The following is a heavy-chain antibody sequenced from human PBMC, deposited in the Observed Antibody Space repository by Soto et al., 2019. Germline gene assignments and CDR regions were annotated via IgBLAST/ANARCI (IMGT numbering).Heavy chain of an antibody. CDR1: GYTFTSYY. V-gene: IGHV1-46*01. D-gene: IGHD2-2*01. CDR2: INPSGGST. CDR3: ARGEAAMAHYYYYGMHV. J-gene: IGHJ6*02. Sequence: ASVKVSCKASGYTFTSYYMHWVRQAPGQGLEWMGIINPSGGSTSYAQKFQGRVTMTRDTSTSTVYMELSSLRSEDTAVYYCARGEAAMAHYYYYGMHVWGPGTTVTVSS.